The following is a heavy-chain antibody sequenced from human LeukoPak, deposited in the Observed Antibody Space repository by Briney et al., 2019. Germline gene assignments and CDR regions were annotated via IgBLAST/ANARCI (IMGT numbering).Heavy chain of an antibody. Sequence: SETLSLTCTVSGGSISSNKYYWGWIRHPPGKGLEWIGSIYYSGSTFYNPSLRSRVTTSVDTSKNQFSLKLKSVTAAAKAVSYCARATGALGYYGMDVWGQGTTVTVSS. V-gene: IGHV4-39*07. CDR2: IYYSGST. CDR3: ARATGALGYYGMDV. J-gene: IGHJ6*02. CDR1: GGSISSNKYY. D-gene: IGHD3-10*01.